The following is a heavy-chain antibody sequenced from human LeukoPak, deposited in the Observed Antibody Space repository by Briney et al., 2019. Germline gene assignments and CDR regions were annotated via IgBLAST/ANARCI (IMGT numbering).Heavy chain of an antibody. CDR1: GYTFTSYG. CDR2: IIPIFGTA. Sequence: ASVKVSCKASGYTFTSYGISWVRQAPGQGLEWMGVIIPIFGTANYAQKFQGRVTITADESTSTAYMELSSLRSEDTAVYYCARRIDYDILTGYSYYFDYWGQGTLVTVSS. D-gene: IGHD3-9*01. V-gene: IGHV1-69*13. J-gene: IGHJ4*02. CDR3: ARRIDYDILTGYSYYFDY.